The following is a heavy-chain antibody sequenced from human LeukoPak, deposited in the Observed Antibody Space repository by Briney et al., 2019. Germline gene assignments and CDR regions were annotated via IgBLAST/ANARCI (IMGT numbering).Heavy chain of an antibody. V-gene: IGHV4-39*01. CDR3: ARPPRGPGCYFDY. Sequence: SETLPLTCTVSGGSISSSNYYWGWIRQPPGKGLEWVGSIYYSGSTYYNPSLKSRVTISVDTSKNQFSLKLSSVTAADTAVYYCARPPRGPGCYFDYWGQGTLLTVSS. CDR2: IYYSGST. D-gene: IGHD2-8*01. J-gene: IGHJ4*02. CDR1: GGSISSSNYY.